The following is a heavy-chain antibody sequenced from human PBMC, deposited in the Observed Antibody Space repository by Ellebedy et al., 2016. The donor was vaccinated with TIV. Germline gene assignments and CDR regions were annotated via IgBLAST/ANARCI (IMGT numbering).Heavy chain of an antibody. Sequence: GESLKISCAASGFTFSNYWMSWVRQAPGKGLEWVAIIKQDGSEKYYVDSVKGRFTISRDNAKNSLYLQMNSLRAEDTAVYYCASNYDSSGYYYVGPVDYWGQGTLVTVSS. CDR2: IKQDGSEK. D-gene: IGHD3-22*01. CDR3: ASNYDSSGYYYVGPVDY. CDR1: GFTFSNYW. J-gene: IGHJ4*02. V-gene: IGHV3-7*01.